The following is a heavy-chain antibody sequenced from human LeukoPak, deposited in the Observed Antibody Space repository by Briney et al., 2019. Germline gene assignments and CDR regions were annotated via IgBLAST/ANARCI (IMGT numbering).Heavy chain of an antibody. J-gene: IGHJ4*02. CDR2: IYYSGST. D-gene: IGHD2-15*01. CDR1: GGSISSYY. CDR3: ARDHCSGGSCYFPLDY. V-gene: IGHV4-59*12. Sequence: SETLSLTCTVSGGSISSYYWSWIRQPPGKGLEWIGYIYYSGSTNYNPSPKSRVTMSVDTSKNQFSLKLSSVTAADTAVYYCARDHCSGGSCYFPLDYWGQGTLVTVS.